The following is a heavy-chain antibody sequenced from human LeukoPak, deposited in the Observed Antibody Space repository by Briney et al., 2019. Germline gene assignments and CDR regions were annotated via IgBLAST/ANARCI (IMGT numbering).Heavy chain of an antibody. CDR3: ARDSSILKYNWNYSPYYFDY. Sequence: PSETLSLTCTVSGGSISSYYWSWIRQPAGKGLEWIGRIYTSGSTNYNPSLKSRVTISVDTSKNQFSLKLSSVTAADTAVYYCARDSSILKYNWNYSPYYFDYWGQGTLVTVSS. V-gene: IGHV4-4*07. CDR2: IYTSGST. J-gene: IGHJ4*02. CDR1: GGSISSYY. D-gene: IGHD1-20*01.